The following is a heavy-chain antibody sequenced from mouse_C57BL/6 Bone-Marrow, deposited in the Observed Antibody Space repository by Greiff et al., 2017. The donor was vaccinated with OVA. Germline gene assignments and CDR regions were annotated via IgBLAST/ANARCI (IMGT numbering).Heavy chain of an antibody. D-gene: IGHD4-1*01. CDR2: ISSGGSYT. V-gene: IGHV5-6*02. J-gene: IGHJ1*03. Sequence: EVKLEESGGDLVKPGGSLKLSCAASGFTFSSYGMSWVRQTPDKRLEWVATISSGGSYTYYPDSVKGRFTISRDNAKNTLYLQMSSLKSEDTAMYYCASRLGLHYWYFDVWGTGTTVTVSS. CDR1: GFTFSSYG. CDR3: ASRLGLHYWYFDV.